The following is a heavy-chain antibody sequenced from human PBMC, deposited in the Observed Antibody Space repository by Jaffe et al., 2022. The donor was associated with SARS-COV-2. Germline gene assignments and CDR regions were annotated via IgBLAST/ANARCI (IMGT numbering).Heavy chain of an antibody. Sequence: QITLKESGPTLVKPTQTLTLTCTFSGFSLSTSGVGVGWIRQPPGKALEWLALIYWDNDKRYSPSLKSRLTITKDTSKNQVVLTMTNMDPVDTATYYCAHRYCGGDCYQVQFGGVDYWGQGTLVTVSS. J-gene: IGHJ4*02. D-gene: IGHD2-21*02. V-gene: IGHV2-5*02. CDR3: AHRYCGGDCYQVQFGGVDY. CDR2: IYWDNDK. CDR1: GFSLSTSGVG.